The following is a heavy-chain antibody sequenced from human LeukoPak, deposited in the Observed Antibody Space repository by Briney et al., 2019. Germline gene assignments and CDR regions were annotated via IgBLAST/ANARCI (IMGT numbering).Heavy chain of an antibody. V-gene: IGHV3-21*01. CDR3: AREYSGSYRTFDY. J-gene: IGHJ4*02. CDR2: ISSSSSYI. CDR1: GFTFSSYS. Sequence: GGSLRLSCVASGFTFSSYSMNWVRQAPGEGLEWVSSISSSSSYIYYADSVKGRFTISRDNAKNSLYLQMNSLRAEDTAVYYCAREYSGSYRTFDYWGQGTLVTVSS. D-gene: IGHD1-26*01.